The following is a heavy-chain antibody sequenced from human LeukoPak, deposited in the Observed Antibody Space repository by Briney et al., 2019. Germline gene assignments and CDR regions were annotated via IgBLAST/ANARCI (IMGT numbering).Heavy chain of an antibody. CDR2: INPNSGGT. D-gene: IGHD3-10*02. V-gene: IGHV1-2*02. J-gene: IGHJ4*02. CDR3: AISLCSASPNFHY. CDR1: GYTFTGYY. Sequence: GASVKVSCKASGYTFTGYYMHWVRQAPGQGLEWMGWINPNSGGTNYAQKFPGRVTMTRDTSISTAYMEVSRLRSEDTAVYYCAISLCSASPNFHYWGQPTLVTVSS.